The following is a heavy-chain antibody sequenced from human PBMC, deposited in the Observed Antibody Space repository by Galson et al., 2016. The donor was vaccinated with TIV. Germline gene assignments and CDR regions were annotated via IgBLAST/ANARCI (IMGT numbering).Heavy chain of an antibody. V-gene: IGHV1-8*01. CDR1: GYTFTNSE. J-gene: IGHJ4*02. D-gene: IGHD2-21*02. CDR2: VIPNSGKT. CDR3: ARLAACGGDCYYVDS. Sequence: SVKASCKASGYTFTNSEINWVRQATGQGLEWMGWVIPNSGKTSYAQKFQGRLTMTRDTSISTAYMELRSLRSDDTAVYYCARLAACGGDCYYVDSWGQGTLVTVSS.